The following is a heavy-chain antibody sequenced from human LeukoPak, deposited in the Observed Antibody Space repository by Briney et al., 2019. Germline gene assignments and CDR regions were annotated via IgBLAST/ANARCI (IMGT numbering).Heavy chain of an antibody. J-gene: IGHJ4*02. CDR2: IYYSGST. V-gene: IGHV4-59*01. CDR3: ARGRSYGVD. D-gene: IGHD5-18*01. CDR1: GGSISSYY. Sequence: SETLSLTCTVSGGSISSYYWSWIRQPPGKGLEWIGYIYYSGSTNYNPSLKSRVTISVDTSKNQFSLKLSSVTAADTAVYYCARGRSYGVDWGQGTLVTVSS.